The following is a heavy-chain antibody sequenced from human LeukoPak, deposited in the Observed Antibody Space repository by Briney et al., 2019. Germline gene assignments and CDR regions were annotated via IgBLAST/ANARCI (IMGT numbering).Heavy chain of an antibody. J-gene: IGHJ4*02. CDR3: ARGISSGYYFDY. Sequence: SETLSLTCTVSGGSISSYYWSWLRQPPGKGLEWLGYIYYSGSTNYNPSPKSRVTISVDTSKNQFSLKLSSVTAADTAVYYCARGISSGYYFDYWGQGTLVTVSS. CDR2: IYYSGST. V-gene: IGHV4-59*01. CDR1: GGSISSYY. D-gene: IGHD3-22*01.